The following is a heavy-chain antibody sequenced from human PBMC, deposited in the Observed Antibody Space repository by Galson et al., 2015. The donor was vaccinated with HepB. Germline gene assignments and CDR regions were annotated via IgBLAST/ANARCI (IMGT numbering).Heavy chain of an antibody. D-gene: IGHD1-26*01. CDR2: ISGNNGDT. CDR3: ARGGGSSARGMDV. V-gene: IGHV1-18*04. Sequence: QSGAEVKEPGASVKVSCKASGYTFTSYEVSWVRQAPGQGLEWMGWISGNNGDTNHAQKLRGRVTVTTDTSTSTAYMELRSLRSDDTAVYYCARGGGSSARGMDVWGQGTTVTVSS. J-gene: IGHJ6*02. CDR1: GYTFTSYE.